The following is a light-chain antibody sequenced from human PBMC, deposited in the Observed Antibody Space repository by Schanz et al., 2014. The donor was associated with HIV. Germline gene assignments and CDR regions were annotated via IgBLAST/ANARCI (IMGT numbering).Light chain of an antibody. Sequence: EIVLTQSPATLSLSPGERATLSCRASQSVSSYLAWYQQKPGQAPRLLIYGASSRATGIPDRFSGSGSGTDFTLTISRLEPEDFATYYCLQHNNYPLTFGGGTKVEIK. CDR1: QSVSSY. J-gene: IGKJ4*01. V-gene: IGKV3-11*01. CDR2: GAS. CDR3: LQHNNYPLT.